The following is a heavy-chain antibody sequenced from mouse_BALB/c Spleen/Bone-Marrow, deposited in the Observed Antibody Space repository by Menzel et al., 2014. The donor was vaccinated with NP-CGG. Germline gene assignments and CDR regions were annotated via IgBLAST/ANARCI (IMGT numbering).Heavy chain of an antibody. CDR3: ARGIYYGNYFDY. D-gene: IGHD2-1*01. J-gene: IGHJ2*01. CDR1: GYTFTDYY. Sequence: EVKLMESGPELVKPGASVKMSCKASGYTFTDYYMDWVKQSHGESFEWIGRVSPYNGGTSYNQKFKGKATLTVDKSSSTAYMELNSLTSEDSAVYYCARGIYYGNYFDYWGQGTTLTVSS. CDR2: VSPYNGGT. V-gene: IGHV1-19*01.